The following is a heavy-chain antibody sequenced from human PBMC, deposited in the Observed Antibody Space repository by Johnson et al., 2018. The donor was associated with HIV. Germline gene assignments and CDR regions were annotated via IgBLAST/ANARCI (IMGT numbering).Heavy chain of an antibody. CDR3: ARAVGFDYGRGDAFDI. Sequence: QVQLVESGGGVVQPGRSLRLSCAASGFTFSSYAMHWVRQAPGKGLEWVALVSYDGSVKYYADSVKGRFTISRDNSKNSLYLQMNSLRAEDTAFYYCARAVGFDYGRGDAFDIWGQGTMVTVSS. D-gene: IGHD4-17*01. CDR2: VSYDGSVK. CDR1: GFTFSSYA. J-gene: IGHJ3*02. V-gene: IGHV3-30*04.